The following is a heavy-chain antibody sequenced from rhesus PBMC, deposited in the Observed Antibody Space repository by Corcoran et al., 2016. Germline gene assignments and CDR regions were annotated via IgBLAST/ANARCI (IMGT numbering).Heavy chain of an antibody. CDR3: ARRGSYSGIDD. V-gene: IGHV4-127*01. D-gene: IGHD3-16*01. Sequence: QVQLQESGPGLVKPSETLSLTCAVSGYSISSGYGWGWIRQPPGKGLEWIGQIYGGSGSTYYNPSLKSRVTVSKDTSKNQFSLKLSSVTAADTAVYYCARRGSYSGIDDWGQGVLVTVSS. CDR2: IYGGSGST. CDR1: GYSISSGYG. J-gene: IGHJ4*01.